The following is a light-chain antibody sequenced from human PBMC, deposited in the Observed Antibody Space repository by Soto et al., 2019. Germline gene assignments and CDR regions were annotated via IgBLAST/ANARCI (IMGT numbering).Light chain of an antibody. CDR2: DAS. J-gene: IGKJ1*01. CDR1: QSVSSY. V-gene: IGKV3-11*01. Sequence: IVSNKSLATLSLPTKERDTLTCRASQSVSSYLAWYQQKPGQAPGLLIYDASNRATGIPARFSGSGSGTDFTLTISSLEPEDFAVHYCQQRSKWPPWTFCQGTKVDI. CDR3: QQRSKWPPWT.